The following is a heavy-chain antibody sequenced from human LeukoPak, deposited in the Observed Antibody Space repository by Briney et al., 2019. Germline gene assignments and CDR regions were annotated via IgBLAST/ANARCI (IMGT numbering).Heavy chain of an antibody. CDR3: ARLYYYDSSGYRGTWFDP. V-gene: IGHV5-51*01. Sequence: GESLKISCKGSGYSFTSYWIGWVRQMPGKGLEWMGIIYPGDSDTRYSPSFQGQVTISADKSISTAYLQWSSLKASDTAMYYCARLYYYDSSGYRGTWFDPWGQGTLVTVSS. D-gene: IGHD3-22*01. CDR2: IYPGDSDT. CDR1: GYSFTSYW. J-gene: IGHJ5*02.